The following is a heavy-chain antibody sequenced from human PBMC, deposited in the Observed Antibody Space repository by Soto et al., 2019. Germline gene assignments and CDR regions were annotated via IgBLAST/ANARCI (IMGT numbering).Heavy chain of an antibody. CDR2: ISSSGATT. J-gene: IGHJ6*02. CDR1: GFTFSSFA. D-gene: IGHD6-13*01. Sequence: EVQLLESGGGLVQPGGSLRLSCAASGFTFSSFAMTWVRQAPGEGLEWVSSISSSGATTSYSDSVKGRFTISRDISKNMVYLQMTSLRAEDTAVYFCVQDWTGNSCPCMVGWGQGTTVTVSS. V-gene: IGHV3-23*01. CDR3: VQDWTGNSCPCMVG.